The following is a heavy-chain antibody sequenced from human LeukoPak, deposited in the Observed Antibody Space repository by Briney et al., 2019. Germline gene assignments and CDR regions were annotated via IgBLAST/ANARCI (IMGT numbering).Heavy chain of an antibody. J-gene: IGHJ4*02. CDR2: IYPGDSDT. D-gene: IGHD3-22*01. Sequence: GESLKISCKGSGYSFTSYWIGWVRQMPGKGLEWMGIIYPGDSDTRYSPSFQGQVTISAVKSISTAYLQWSSLKASDTAMYYCARPYRLSSGYYPPDYWGQGTLVTVSS. CDR3: ARPYRLSSGYYPPDY. CDR1: GYSFTSYW. V-gene: IGHV5-51*01.